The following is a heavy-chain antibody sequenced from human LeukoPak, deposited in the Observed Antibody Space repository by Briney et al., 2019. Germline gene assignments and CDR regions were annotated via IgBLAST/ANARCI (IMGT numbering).Heavy chain of an antibody. V-gene: IGHV4-30-2*03. CDR3: ASTITVTTDY. CDR2: IYHSGSV. Sequence: PSQTLSLTCAVSGGSISSGDFYWSWIRQPPGKGLEWIGSIYHSGSVYFNPSLKGRVTISVDTSNNQFSLKLSSVTAADTAVYYCASTITVTTDYWGQGTLVTVSS. CDR1: GGSISSGDFY. J-gene: IGHJ4*02. D-gene: IGHD4-17*01.